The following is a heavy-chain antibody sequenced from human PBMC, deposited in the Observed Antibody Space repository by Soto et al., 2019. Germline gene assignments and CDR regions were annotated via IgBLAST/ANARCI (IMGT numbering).Heavy chain of an antibody. D-gene: IGHD2-15*01. J-gene: IGHJ6*02. Sequence: QVQLEQSGAEVKKPGPSLKVSCKATGGTFNKYAISWVRQAPGQGLEWMAGIIPVYGTPNYALRFQDRVTVIADKSTTTAYMEVNRLTSEDTSIWYCSIVTVYGMDVRGPGTTVIVS. CDR3: SIVTVYGMDV. CDR1: GGTFNKYA. V-gene: IGHV1-69*06. CDR2: IIPVYGTP.